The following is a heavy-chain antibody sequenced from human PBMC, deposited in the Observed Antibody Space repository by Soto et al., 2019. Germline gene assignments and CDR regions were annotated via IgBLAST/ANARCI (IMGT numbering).Heavy chain of an antibody. CDR1: GGSFSGYY. J-gene: IGHJ4*02. CDR2: INHSGST. D-gene: IGHD3-10*01. Sequence: QVPLQQCGAGLLKPSETLSLTCAVYGGSFSGYYWSWIRQPPGKGLEWIGEINHSGSTNYNPSLKSRVTISVDTSKNQFSLKLSSVTAADTAVYYCARGRSYYYGSGSAPRNFDYWGQGTLVTVSS. V-gene: IGHV4-34*01. CDR3: ARGRSYYYGSGSAPRNFDY.